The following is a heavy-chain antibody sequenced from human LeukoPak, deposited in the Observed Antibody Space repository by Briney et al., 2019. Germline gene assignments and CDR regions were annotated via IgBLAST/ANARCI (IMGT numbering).Heavy chain of an antibody. CDR3: ARQKGSARSWADFDY. Sequence: SETLSLTCAVYGGSFSGYYWSWIRQPPGKGLEWIGEINHSGSTNYNPSLKSRVTISVDTSKNQFSLKLSSVTAADTAVYYCARQKGSARSWADFDYWVQGTLVTVSA. CDR1: GGSFSGYY. V-gene: IGHV4-34*01. J-gene: IGHJ4*02. D-gene: IGHD6-13*01. CDR2: INHSGST.